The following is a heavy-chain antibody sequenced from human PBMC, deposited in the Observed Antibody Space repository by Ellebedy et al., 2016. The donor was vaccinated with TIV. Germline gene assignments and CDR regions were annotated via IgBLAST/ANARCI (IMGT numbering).Heavy chain of an antibody. CDR2: ISGSGDST. D-gene: IGHD3-22*01. Sequence: PGGSLRLSCAASGFTLSSYAISWVRQAPGKGLDWVSAISGSGDSTYYADSVKGRFTISRDNSKNTLYLQMNSLRAEDTAVYYCAKVATMIVRVTYFDYWGQGALVTVSS. CDR1: GFTLSSYA. CDR3: AKVATMIVRVTYFDY. J-gene: IGHJ4*02. V-gene: IGHV3-23*01.